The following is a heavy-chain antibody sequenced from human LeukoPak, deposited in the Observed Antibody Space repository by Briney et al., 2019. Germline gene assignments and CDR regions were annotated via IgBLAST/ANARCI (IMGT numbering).Heavy chain of an antibody. D-gene: IGHD1-26*01. CDR3: AGSRSIYHFDY. J-gene: IGHJ4*02. CDR1: GYSFTNYW. V-gene: IGHV5-51*01. Sequence: GESLKISCKGSGYSFTNYWIGWVRQMPGKGLEWMGIIYPGDSDTRYSPSFQGQVTISADRSISTAYLQWSSLKASDAAMYYCAGSRSIYHFDYWGQGTLVTVP. CDR2: IYPGDSDT.